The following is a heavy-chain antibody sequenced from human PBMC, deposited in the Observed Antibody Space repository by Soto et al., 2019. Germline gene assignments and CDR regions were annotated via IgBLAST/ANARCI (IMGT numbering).Heavy chain of an antibody. Sequence: EVQLVESGGGSVQPGGSLRLSCATSGFTLRNYWMVWVRQAPGKGLEWVANIKEDGGWKYFGDSVRGRFTVSRDNAKNSLYLQMNNLRAEDTAVYYCARDGYGYNSLDNWGQGTLVTVSS. CDR3: ARDGYGYNSLDN. D-gene: IGHD3-16*02. CDR1: GFTLRNYW. CDR2: IKEDGGWK. J-gene: IGHJ4*02. V-gene: IGHV3-7*01.